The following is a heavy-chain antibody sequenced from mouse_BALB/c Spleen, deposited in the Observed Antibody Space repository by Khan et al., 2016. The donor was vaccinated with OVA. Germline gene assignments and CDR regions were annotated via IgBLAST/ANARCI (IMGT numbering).Heavy chain of an antibody. D-gene: IGHD1-2*01. CDR2: ISYSGRT. J-gene: IGHJ2*01. V-gene: IGHV3-2*02. CDR3: ARTARIKY. CDR1: GYSITSGYG. Sequence: VQLKQSGPGLVKPSQSLSLTCTVTGYSITSGYGWNWIRQFPGNKLEWMGYISYSGRTNYNPSLKSRISITRETSKNQFFLQLNSVTTEDTATYYCARTARIKYWGQGTTLTVSS.